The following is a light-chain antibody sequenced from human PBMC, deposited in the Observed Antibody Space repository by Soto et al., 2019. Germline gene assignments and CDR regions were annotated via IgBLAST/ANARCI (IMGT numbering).Light chain of an antibody. J-gene: IGKJ2*01. CDR1: QSVSSSY. CDR3: QQYGSSPRT. Sequence: EIVLTQSPGTLSLSPGERATLSCRASQSVSSSYLAWYQQKPGQAPRLLIYGASSRATGIPDRFSGSGSGKDFPLTISRLEPEDFAVYYWQQYGSSPRTFGQGTKLEIK. V-gene: IGKV3-20*01. CDR2: GAS.